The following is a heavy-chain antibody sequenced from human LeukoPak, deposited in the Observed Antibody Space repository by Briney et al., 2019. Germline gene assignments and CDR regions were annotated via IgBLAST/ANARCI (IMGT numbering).Heavy chain of an antibody. V-gene: IGHV3-11*04. CDR3: ARDSNYYYDSSGYYPQFDY. J-gene: IGHJ4*02. D-gene: IGHD3-22*01. CDR1: GFTFSSYA. CDR2: ISSRGSTI. Sequence: GGSLRLSCAASGFTFSSYAMSWIRQAPGKGLEWVSYISSRGSTIYYADSVKGRFTISRDNAKNSLYLQMNSLRAEDTAVYYCARDSNYYYDSSGYYPQFDYWGQGTLVTVSS.